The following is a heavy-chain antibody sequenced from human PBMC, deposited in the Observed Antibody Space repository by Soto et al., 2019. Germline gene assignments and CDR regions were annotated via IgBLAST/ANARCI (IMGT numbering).Heavy chain of an antibody. D-gene: IGHD4-17*01. V-gene: IGHV4-34*01. J-gene: IGHJ4*02. Sequence: QVQLQQWGAGLLKPSETLSLTCAVYGGSFSGYYWSWIRQPPGKGLEWIGEINHSGSTNYNPSLKSRFTIPVDTSKTQFSLKLSSVTAADTAVYYCARAYGDYGVIDYWGQGTLVTVSS. CDR2: INHSGST. CDR3: ARAYGDYGVIDY. CDR1: GGSFSGYY.